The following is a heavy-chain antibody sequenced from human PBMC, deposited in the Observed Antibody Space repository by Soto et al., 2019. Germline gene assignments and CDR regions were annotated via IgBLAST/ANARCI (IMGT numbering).Heavy chain of an antibody. CDR2: IYCSGST. V-gene: IGHV4-61*01. D-gene: IGHD2-2*02. CDR1: GDCVTRGTPY. J-gene: IGHJ4*02. Sequence: SQPRSLTRTVAGDCVTRGTPYWRWIRQTPGKGLEWIGYIYCSGSTNYNPSLKSRVTIAVDTSKNQCALKLSSVTAADTAVYYCARDRDQLLYDYWGQGTRVPVSA. CDR3: ARDRDQLLYDY.